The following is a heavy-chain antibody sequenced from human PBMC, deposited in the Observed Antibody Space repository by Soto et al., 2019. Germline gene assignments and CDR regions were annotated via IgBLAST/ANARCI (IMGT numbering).Heavy chain of an antibody. CDR2: IFYDGYT. Sequence: QLQLQESGPGLVKPSETLSLTCTVSGDSISGSPYFWGWIRQPPGKGLEWIASIFYDGYTYYTPSLKSRAIISVDTSKTQCSLKLTSVAAADTAIYFCARLQAAVPHYWGQGTLVIVSS. CDR3: ARLQAAVPHY. J-gene: IGHJ4*02. D-gene: IGHD6-13*01. CDR1: GDSISGSPYF. V-gene: IGHV4-39*01.